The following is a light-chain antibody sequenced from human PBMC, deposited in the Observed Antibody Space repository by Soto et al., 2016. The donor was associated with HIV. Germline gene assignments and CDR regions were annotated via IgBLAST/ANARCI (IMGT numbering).Light chain of an antibody. CDR1: QSISTY. J-gene: IGKJ1*01. CDR2: GAS. V-gene: IGKV1-39*01. CDR3: QQSYGTPRT. Sequence: DIQMTQSPSSLSASVGDRVTITCRASQSISTYLNWYQQKPGKAPKPLIYGASSLQSGVPSRFTGSGSGTDFTLTISSLQPEDFTTYYCQQSYGTPRTFGQGTKVELK.